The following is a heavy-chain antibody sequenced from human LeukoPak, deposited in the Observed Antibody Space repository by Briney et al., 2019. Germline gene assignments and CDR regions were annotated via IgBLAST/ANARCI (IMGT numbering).Heavy chain of an antibody. J-gene: IGHJ6*02. Sequence: PGGSLRLSCESSGITDSNTYVNSVRQAPCKGLEWVSVIYGDGTTYFADSVKGRFTITRDTSKNTFYIEMNSLRSEDTAVYYCGTDPVIRNGMNVWGQGTTVTLSS. CDR1: GITDSNTY. V-gene: IGHV3-66*02. D-gene: IGHD2/OR15-2a*01. CDR2: IYGDGTT. CDR3: GTDPVIRNGMNV.